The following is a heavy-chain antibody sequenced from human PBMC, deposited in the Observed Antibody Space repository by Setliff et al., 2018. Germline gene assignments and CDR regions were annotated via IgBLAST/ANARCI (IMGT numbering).Heavy chain of an antibody. Sequence: PSETLSLTCTVSGGSISSGSYYWSWIRQPAGKGLEWIGRIFTSGSTNYNPSLKSRVTISVDTSENQFSLKLSSVTAADTAVYYCARGRYWFAPNWFDPWGQGTLVTV. CDR2: IFTSGST. D-gene: IGHD2-21*01. V-gene: IGHV4-61*02. J-gene: IGHJ5*02. CDR3: ARGRYWFAPNWFDP. CDR1: GGSISSGSYY.